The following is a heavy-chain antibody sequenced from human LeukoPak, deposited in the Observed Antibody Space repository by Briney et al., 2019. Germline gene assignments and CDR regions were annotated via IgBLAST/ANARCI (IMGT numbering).Heavy chain of an antibody. D-gene: IGHD6-6*01. CDR1: GFTFSSYA. CDR2: ISSNGGST. V-gene: IGHV3-64*01. Sequence: GGSLRLSCAASGFTFSSYAMHWVRQAPGKGLEYVSAISSNGGSTYYANSVKGRFTISRDNSKNTLYLQMGSLRAEDMAVYYCARGKGRAARPFDYWGQGTLVTVSS. CDR3: ARGKGRAARPFDY. J-gene: IGHJ4*02.